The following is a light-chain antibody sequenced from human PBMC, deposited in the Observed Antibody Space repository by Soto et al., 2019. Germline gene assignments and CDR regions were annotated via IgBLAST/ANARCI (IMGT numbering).Light chain of an antibody. CDR2: EAS. CDR3: QQYNNWPPYT. Sequence: EIVMTQSPATLSVSPGESATLSCRASQSVSNNIAWYQQKPGQAPRLLIYEASTRATDIPARFSGGGSGTEFTLTITGLQSEDFAVYHCQQYNNWPPYTFGQGIKLEI. CDR1: QSVSNN. J-gene: IGKJ2*01. V-gene: IGKV3-15*01.